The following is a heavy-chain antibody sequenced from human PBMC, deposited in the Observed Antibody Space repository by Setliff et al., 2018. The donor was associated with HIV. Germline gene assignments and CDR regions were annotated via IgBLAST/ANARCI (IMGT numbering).Heavy chain of an antibody. CDR3: SRPHTIAGNNRGFDY. D-gene: IGHD3-10*01. Sequence: PGGSLRLSCVASGFTFGDYYMGWFRQAPGKGLEWVSYITNGGGSKFYADSVKGRFTISRDNALNSLCLQLNSLRAEDTGVYYCSRPHTIAGNNRGFDYWGHGTLVTVSS. V-gene: IGHV3-11*01. CDR2: ITNGGGSK. CDR1: GFTFGDYY. J-gene: IGHJ4*01.